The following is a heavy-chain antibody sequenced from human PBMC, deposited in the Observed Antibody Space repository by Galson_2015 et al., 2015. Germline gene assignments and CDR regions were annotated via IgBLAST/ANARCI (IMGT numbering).Heavy chain of an antibody. Sequence: SLRLSCAASGLTFSSYGMHWVRQAPGKGLEWVAVIWYDGSNKYYADSVKGRFTISRDNSKNTLYLQMNSLRAEDTAVYYCARDRTLRNGYNRIYWYFDLWGRGTLVTVSS. CDR2: IWYDGSNK. CDR3: ARDRTLRNGYNRIYWYFDL. CDR1: GLTFSSYG. D-gene: IGHD5-24*01. J-gene: IGHJ2*01. V-gene: IGHV3-33*01.